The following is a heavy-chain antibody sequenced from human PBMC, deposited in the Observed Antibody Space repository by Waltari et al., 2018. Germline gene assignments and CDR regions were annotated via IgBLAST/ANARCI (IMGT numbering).Heavy chain of an antibody. V-gene: IGHV3-9*01. CDR2: INWNSDSI. D-gene: IGHD3-22*01. Sequence: EVQLVESGGGLVHPGRSLRLSCAASGFTFDDYAMHWVRQAPGKGLEWVAGINWNSDSIGYGDFVKGRFTISRDNARNSLYLQMNSLTTEDTAVYYCLKKNDEVYDRNGLVYDAFDVWGQGTMVTVST. CDR1: GFTFDDYA. J-gene: IGHJ3*01. CDR3: LKKNDEVYDRNGLVYDAFDV.